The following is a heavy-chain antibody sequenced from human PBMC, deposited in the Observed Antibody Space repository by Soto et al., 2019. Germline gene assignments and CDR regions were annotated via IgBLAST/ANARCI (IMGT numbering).Heavy chain of an antibody. CDR1: GGSISSGGYY. V-gene: IGHV4-31*03. CDR2: IYYSGST. D-gene: IGHD2-2*01. J-gene: IGHJ4*02. Sequence: TLSLTCTVSGGSISSGGYYWSWIRQHPGKGLEWIGYIYYSGSTYYNPSLKSRVTISVDTSKNQFSLKLSSVTAADTAVYYCARVHKHPSTSWETYYFDYWGQGTLVTVSS. CDR3: ARVHKHPSTSWETYYFDY.